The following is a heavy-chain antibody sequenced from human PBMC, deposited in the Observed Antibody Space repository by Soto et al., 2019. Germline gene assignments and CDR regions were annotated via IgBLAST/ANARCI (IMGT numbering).Heavy chain of an antibody. J-gene: IGHJ4*02. Sequence: EVHLVESGGGLVQPGGSLRLSCEASGFTFSSHWMSWVRQAPGKGLEWVAYIKQDGSERYYVDSLKGRVTISRDNARNSLFLQMNSLRAEDTAVYYCARDGSNSPLDYWGQGTLVTVSS. V-gene: IGHV3-7*01. CDR1: GFTFSSHW. CDR3: ARDGSNSPLDY. CDR2: IKQDGSER. D-gene: IGHD4-4*01.